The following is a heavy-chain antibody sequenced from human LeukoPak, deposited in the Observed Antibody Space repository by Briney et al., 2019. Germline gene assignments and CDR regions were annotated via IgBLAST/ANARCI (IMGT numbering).Heavy chain of an antibody. V-gene: IGHV4-31*03. CDR1: GGSISSGGYY. CDR3: AAALTGYFNIYYYYGMDV. D-gene: IGHD3-9*01. J-gene: IGHJ6*02. Sequence: SETLSLTCTVSGGSISSGGYYWSWVRQHPGKGLEWIGYIYYSGSTYYNPSLKSRVTISVDTSKNQFSLKLSSVTAADTAVYYCAAALTGYFNIYYYYGMDVWGQGTTVTVSS. CDR2: IYYSGST.